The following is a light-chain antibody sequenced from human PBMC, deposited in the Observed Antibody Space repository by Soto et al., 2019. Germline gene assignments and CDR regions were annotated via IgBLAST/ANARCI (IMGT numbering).Light chain of an antibody. J-gene: IGKJ3*01. CDR1: QGFSNY. CDR2: AAS. CDR3: QKYDIAPFT. V-gene: IGKV1-27*01. Sequence: DIQMTQSPSSLSASVGDRVTMTCRASQGFSNYLAWYQQKPGKVPKLLISAASTLQSGVPSRFSGSGSGTDFTLTISGLQPEDVATYYCQKYDIAPFTFGPGTKVDIK.